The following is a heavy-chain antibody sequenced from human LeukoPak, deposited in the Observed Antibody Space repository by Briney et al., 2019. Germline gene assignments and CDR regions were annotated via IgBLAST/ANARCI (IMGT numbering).Heavy chain of an antibody. D-gene: IGHD6-19*01. V-gene: IGHV4-39*07. CDR2: IYYSGRT. J-gene: IGHJ4*02. Sequence: SETLSLTCTVSGGSISSSSYYWGWIRQPPGKGVEWIGSIYYSGRTYYNPSLKSRVTISVDTSKNQFSLKLSSVTAADTAVYYCASEIAVAGRGFDYWGQGTLVTVSS. CDR1: GGSISSSSYY. CDR3: ASEIAVAGRGFDY.